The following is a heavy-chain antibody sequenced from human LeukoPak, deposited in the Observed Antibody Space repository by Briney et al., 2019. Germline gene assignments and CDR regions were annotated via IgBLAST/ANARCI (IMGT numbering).Heavy chain of an antibody. CDR1: GFTFDDYA. CDR3: VVGSSSGFY. Sequence: GGSLRLSCAASGFTFDDYAMHWVRQAPGKGLEWVSGISWNSGSIGYADSVKGRFTISRDNAKNSLYLQMNSLRAEDTAVYYCVVGSSSGFYWGQGTLVTVSS. D-gene: IGHD6-6*01. J-gene: IGHJ4*02. V-gene: IGHV3-9*01. CDR2: ISWNSGSI.